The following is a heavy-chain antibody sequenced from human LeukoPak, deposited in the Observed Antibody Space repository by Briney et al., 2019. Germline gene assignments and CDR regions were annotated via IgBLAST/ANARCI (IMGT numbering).Heavy chain of an antibody. D-gene: IGHD3-3*01. V-gene: IGHV3-33*08. CDR1: GFNFNNAW. CDR3: ARDSGDFWSGYYGRYFDY. Sequence: GESLRLSCTTSGFNFNNAWMNWVRQAPGKGLEWVAVIWYDGSNKYYADSVKGRFTISRDNSKNTLYLQMNSLRAEDTAVYYCARDSGDFWSGYYGRYFDYWGQGTLVTVSS. CDR2: IWYDGSNK. J-gene: IGHJ4*02.